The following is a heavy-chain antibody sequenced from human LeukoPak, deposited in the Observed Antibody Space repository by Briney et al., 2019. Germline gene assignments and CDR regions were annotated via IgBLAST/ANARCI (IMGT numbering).Heavy chain of an antibody. CDR2: ISSSSSYI. CDR1: GFTFSSYS. CDR3: ARFTYYDFWSGYFSPRTDAFDI. J-gene: IGHJ3*02. Sequence: GGSLRLSCAASGFTFSSYSMNWVRQAPGKGLEWVSSISSSSSYIYYADSVKGRFTISRDNAKNSLYLQMNSLRAEDTAVYYCARFTYYDFWSGYFSPRTDAFDIWGQGTMVTVSS. D-gene: IGHD3-3*01. V-gene: IGHV3-21*01.